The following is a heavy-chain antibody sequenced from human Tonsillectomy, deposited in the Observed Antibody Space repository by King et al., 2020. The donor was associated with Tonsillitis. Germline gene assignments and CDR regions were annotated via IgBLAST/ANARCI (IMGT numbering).Heavy chain of an antibody. CDR2: IWYDGNNK. CDR1: GFTFRSYG. J-gene: IGHJ6*03. Sequence: VQLVESGGGVVQPGRPLRLSCVASGFTFRSYGMHWGRQAPDKGLDRVAVIWYDGNNKYYADSVKGRFTISRDNSKNTLYLQMYSLRAEDTAVYYCARDRGLYCSSTSCPYYMDVWGKGSTVTVSS. D-gene: IGHD2-2*01. V-gene: IGHV3-33*08. CDR3: ARDRGLYCSSTSCPYYMDV.